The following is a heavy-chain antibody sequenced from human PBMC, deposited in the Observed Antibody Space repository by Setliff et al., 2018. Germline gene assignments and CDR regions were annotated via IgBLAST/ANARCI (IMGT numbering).Heavy chain of an antibody. Sequence: SLTCTVSGDSINSFYWSWIRQPPGKGLEWIGYIYYGGSTDYNPSLKSRVTISIDTSKNQFSLKLSSVSAADTAVYYCARGYFDYTWFDPWGQGTLVTAPQ. CDR2: IYYGGST. D-gene: IGHD3-9*01. J-gene: IGHJ5*02. CDR1: GDSINSFY. CDR3: ARGYFDYTWFDP. V-gene: IGHV4-59*01.